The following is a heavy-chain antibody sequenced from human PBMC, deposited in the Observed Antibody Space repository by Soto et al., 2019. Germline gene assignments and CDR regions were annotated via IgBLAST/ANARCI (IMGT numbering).Heavy chain of an antibody. CDR1: GGSFSGYY. Sequence: QVQLQQWGAGLLKPSETLSLTCAVYGGSFSGYYWSWIRQPPGKGLEWIGEINHSGSTNYNPSLKRRVTIAVDTSKNQFSLKLSSVTAADTAVYYCARVRQQLALPRGAFDIWGQGTTVTVSS. D-gene: IGHD6-13*01. CDR2: INHSGST. J-gene: IGHJ3*02. V-gene: IGHV4-34*01. CDR3: ARVRQQLALPRGAFDI.